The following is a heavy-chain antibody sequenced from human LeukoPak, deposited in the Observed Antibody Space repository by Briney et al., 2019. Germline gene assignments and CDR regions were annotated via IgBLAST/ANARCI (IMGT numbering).Heavy chain of an antibody. V-gene: IGHV1-2*02. CDR1: GYTFTGYY. D-gene: IGHD1-26*01. Sequence: ASVKVSCKASGYTFTGYYKHWVRQAPGQGLEWMGWINPNSGGTNYAQKFQGRVTMTRDTSISTAYMELSRLRSDDTAVYYCARDDYSGSSTPGYWGQGTLVTVSS. J-gene: IGHJ4*02. CDR2: INPNSGGT. CDR3: ARDDYSGSSTPGY.